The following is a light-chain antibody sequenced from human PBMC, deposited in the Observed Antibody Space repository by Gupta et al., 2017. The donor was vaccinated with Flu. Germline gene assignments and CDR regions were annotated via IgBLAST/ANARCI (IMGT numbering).Light chain of an antibody. V-gene: IGLV1-44*01. Sequence: APKLPIYRNDQSLSGVPDRFSGSRSATSASLDRRGLQSEDEAVYYCATWDAGLNGQVFGEGTKLTVL. CDR2: RND. CDR3: ATWDAGLNGQV. J-gene: IGLJ3*02.